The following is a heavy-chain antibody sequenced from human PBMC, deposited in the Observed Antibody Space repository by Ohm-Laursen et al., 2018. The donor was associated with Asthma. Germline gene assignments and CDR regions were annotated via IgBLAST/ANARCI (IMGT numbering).Heavy chain of an antibody. CDR2: GGSYYDGGLK. D-gene: IGHD3-3*01. CDR3: ARDVMEWYLPAFDF. CDR1: GFTFRSYA. Sequence: SLRLSCAASGFTFRSYAMHWVRQAPGKGLEWVAVGGSYYDGGLKYYADSVNGRFTVSRDDSKNTLYLRMNSLRPDDTAVYYCARDVMEWYLPAFDFWGQGTLVTVSS. J-gene: IGHJ4*02. V-gene: IGHV3-30-3*01.